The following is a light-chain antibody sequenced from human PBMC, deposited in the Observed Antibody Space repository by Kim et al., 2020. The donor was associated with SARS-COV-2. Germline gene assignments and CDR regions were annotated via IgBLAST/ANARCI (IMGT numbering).Light chain of an antibody. CDR2: YVN. J-gene: IGLJ3*02. V-gene: IGLV2-14*03. Sequence: GQSITISCTGPSSDVGGYNYVSWYQQHPGKAPKLMIYYVNNRPSGISNRFSGSKSGNTASLTISGLQAEDEAVYYCSSYTSSSTLVFGGGTKVTVL. CDR3: SSYTSSSTLV. CDR1: SSDVGGYNY.